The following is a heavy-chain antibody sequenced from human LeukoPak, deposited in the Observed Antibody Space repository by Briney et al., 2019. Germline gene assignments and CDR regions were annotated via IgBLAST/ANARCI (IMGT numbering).Heavy chain of an antibody. V-gene: IGHV4-34*01. CDR1: GGSFSGYY. Sequence: SETLSLTCAVYGGSFSGYYWSWIRQPPGKGLEWIGEINHSGSTNYNPSPKSRVTISVDTSKNQFSLKLSSVTAADTAVYYCARVLAYCGGDCYSAPDYWGQGTLVTVSS. CDR3: ARVLAYCGGDCYSAPDY. CDR2: INHSGST. D-gene: IGHD2-21*02. J-gene: IGHJ4*02.